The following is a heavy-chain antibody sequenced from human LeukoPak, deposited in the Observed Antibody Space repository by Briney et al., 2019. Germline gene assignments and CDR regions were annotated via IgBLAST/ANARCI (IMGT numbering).Heavy chain of an antibody. CDR2: INPNSGGT. V-gene: IGHV1-2*02. J-gene: IGHJ4*02. D-gene: IGHD2-15*01. Sequence: ASVKLFYGSSGYPYPVFYMLCARQAPGQGLEWMGWINPNSGGTNYAQKFQGRVTMTRDTSISGAYMELNRLRSDDTAVFYCARANYCSGVTCYGYFDYWGQGTLVTVSS. CDR3: ARANYCSGVTCYGYFDY. CDR1: GYPYPVFY.